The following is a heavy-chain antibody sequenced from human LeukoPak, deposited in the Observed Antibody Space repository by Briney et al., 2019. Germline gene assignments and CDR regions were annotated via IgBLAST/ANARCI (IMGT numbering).Heavy chain of an antibody. Sequence: GGSLRLSCAASGFTFSSYWMHWVRQAPGKGLEWVSTIGGSGGSTYYADSVKGRFTISRDKSKNTLYLQMNSLRAEDTAVYYCAKDFGLGYCSSTSCPMAGSFDYWGQGTLVTVSS. CDR3: AKDFGLGYCSSTSCPMAGSFDY. CDR2: IGGSGGST. D-gene: IGHD2-2*01. V-gene: IGHV3-23*01. CDR1: GFTFSSYW. J-gene: IGHJ4*02.